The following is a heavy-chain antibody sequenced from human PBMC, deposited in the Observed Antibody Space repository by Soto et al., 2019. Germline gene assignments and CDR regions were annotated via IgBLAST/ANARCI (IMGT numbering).Heavy chain of an antibody. Sequence: PGGSLRLSCAASGFTFSSYAMSWVRQAPGKGLEWVSAISGSGGSTYYADSVKGRFTISRDNSKNTLYLQMNSLRAEDTAVYYCAKDRIIAAAGTIYYFDYWGQGTLVTVSS. CDR1: GFTFSSYA. J-gene: IGHJ4*02. CDR2: ISGSGGST. V-gene: IGHV3-23*01. D-gene: IGHD6-13*01. CDR3: AKDRIIAAAGTIYYFDY.